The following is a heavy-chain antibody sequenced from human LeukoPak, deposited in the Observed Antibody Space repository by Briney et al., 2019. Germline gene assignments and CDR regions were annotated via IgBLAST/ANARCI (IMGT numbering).Heavy chain of an antibody. D-gene: IGHD1-26*01. CDR2: INPDGTST. V-gene: IGHV3-74*01. CDR1: GFTFSSYW. Sequence: GGSLKLSCATSGFTFSSYWMHWVRQAPGKGLVWVSRINPDGTSTRYEDSVKGRFTISRDNAKNTVYLQMDSLGPEDTAVYYCARDPYSGNYGNDYYYYMDVWGKGTTVTISS. CDR3: ARDPYSGNYGNDYYYYMDV. J-gene: IGHJ6*03.